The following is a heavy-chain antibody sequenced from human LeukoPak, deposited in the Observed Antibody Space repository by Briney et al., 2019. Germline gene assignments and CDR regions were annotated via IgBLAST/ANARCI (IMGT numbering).Heavy chain of an antibody. CDR1: GGSISSYY. Sequence: ASETLSLTCTVSGGSISSYYWSWIRQPAGKGLEWIGRIYTSGTTHYNPSLKSRVTMSVDTSKNQFSLKLSSVTAADTAVYYCARLSTVTTSFDYWGQGTLVTVSS. CDR3: ARLSTVTTSFDY. CDR2: IYTSGTT. V-gene: IGHV4-4*07. D-gene: IGHD4-17*01. J-gene: IGHJ4*02.